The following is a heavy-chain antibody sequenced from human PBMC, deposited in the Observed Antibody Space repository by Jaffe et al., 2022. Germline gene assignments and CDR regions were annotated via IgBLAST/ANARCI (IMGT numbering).Heavy chain of an antibody. D-gene: IGHD3-16*01. CDR1: GFTFSDYY. Sequence: QVQLVESGGGLVKPGGSLRLSCAASGFTFSDYYMAWIRQAPGKGLEWVSYITNSGSATYYADSVEGRFTISRDNAKNSLYLQMNSLRAEDTAVYYCARDAGSGTYFDYWGQGALVTVSS. CDR2: ITNSGSAT. V-gene: IGHV3-11*01. CDR3: ARDAGSGTYFDY. J-gene: IGHJ4*02.